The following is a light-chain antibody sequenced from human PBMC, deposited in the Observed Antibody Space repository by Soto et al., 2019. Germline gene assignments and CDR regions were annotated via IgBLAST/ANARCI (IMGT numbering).Light chain of an antibody. V-gene: IGKV1-12*01. CDR3: QQDKTFPFT. Sequence: IQMTQSPSSVSASVGDTVTLSCQTSHGVSGWLAWYQQKPGKAPTLLIYTVSNLQSGVPSRFSGSGSGTDFSLTITNLQPEDFATYFCQQDKTFPFTFGPGTKVEVK. J-gene: IGKJ3*01. CDR1: HGVSGW. CDR2: TVS.